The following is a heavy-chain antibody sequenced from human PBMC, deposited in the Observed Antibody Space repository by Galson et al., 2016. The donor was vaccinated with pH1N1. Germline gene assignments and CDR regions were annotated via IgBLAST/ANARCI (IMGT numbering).Heavy chain of an antibody. Sequence: SVKVSCKASGYTFTTNYIHWVRQAPGQGLGWMGVIDPSGGGTTYAQKFQARVTMTRDTSTSTVYMDLSSLKSEDTAVYYCTRDLGRRREYWGQGTLVTVSS. CDR1: GYTFTTNY. D-gene: IGHD1-26*01. J-gene: IGHJ4*02. CDR3: TRDLGRRREY. CDR2: IDPSGGGT. V-gene: IGHV1-46*01.